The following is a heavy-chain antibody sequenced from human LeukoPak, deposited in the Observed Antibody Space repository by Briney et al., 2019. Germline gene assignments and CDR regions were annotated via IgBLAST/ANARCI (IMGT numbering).Heavy chain of an antibody. CDR2: INPNSGGT. J-gene: IGHJ5*02. CDR1: GYSFTDYY. CDR3: ARADRLHGGPYLIGP. Sequence: GASEKVSCKTSGYSFTDYYMHWVRQAPGQGLEWMGWINPNSGGTSSAQKFQGRVTMTRDTSITTVYMEVRWLTSDDTAVYYCARADRLHGGPYLIGPWGQGTLVTVSS. V-gene: IGHV1-2*02. D-gene: IGHD2-21*01.